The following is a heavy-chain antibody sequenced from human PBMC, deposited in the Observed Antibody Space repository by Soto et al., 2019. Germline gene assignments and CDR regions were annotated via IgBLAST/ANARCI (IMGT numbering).Heavy chain of an antibody. CDR2: IYHSGST. CDR1: GGSISSGGYS. J-gene: IGHJ4*02. Sequence: PSETLSLTCAVSGGSISSGGYSWNWIRQPPGKGLELIGYIYHSGSTYYNPSLKSRVTISVDRSKNQFSLKLSSVTAADTAVYYCARSPGRTLDYWGQGTLVTVS. CDR3: ARSPGRTLDY. D-gene: IGHD3-10*01. V-gene: IGHV4-30-2*01.